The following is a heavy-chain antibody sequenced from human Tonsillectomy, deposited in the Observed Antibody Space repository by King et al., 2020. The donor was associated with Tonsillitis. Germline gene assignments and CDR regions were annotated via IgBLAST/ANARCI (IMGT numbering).Heavy chain of an antibody. Sequence: QLVQSGGGLVQAGGSLRLSCAASGFMFSSYAMSWVRQAPGKGLEWVSSITGNGGSTYYADSVKGRFTISRDNSKTTLYLQRNSLNVEDTAVYYCAREGGIRIIGVINSSWFDPWGQGTLVTVSS. D-gene: IGHD2-21*01. CDR2: ITGNGGST. V-gene: IGHV3-23*04. CDR1: GFMFSSYA. CDR3: AREGGIRIIGVINSSWFDP. J-gene: IGHJ5*02.